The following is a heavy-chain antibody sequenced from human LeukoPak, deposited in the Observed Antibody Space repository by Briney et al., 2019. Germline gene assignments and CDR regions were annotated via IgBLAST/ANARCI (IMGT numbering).Heavy chain of an antibody. CDR2: ISGGGGST. CDR3: AKESPEFDY. Sequence: GGSLRLSCAASGFTFSNYAMSWVRQVPGKGLEWVSVISGGGGSTYYADSVKGRFTISRDTSKNTLYLQMNNLRAEDTAVYYCAKESPEFDYWGQGTLVTVSS. CDR1: GFTFSNYA. J-gene: IGHJ4*02. V-gene: IGHV3-23*01.